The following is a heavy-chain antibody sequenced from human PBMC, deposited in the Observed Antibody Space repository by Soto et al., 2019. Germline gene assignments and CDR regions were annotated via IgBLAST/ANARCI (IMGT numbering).Heavy chain of an antibody. D-gene: IGHD3-3*01. V-gene: IGHV4-59*01. J-gene: IGHJ6*02. Sequence: SETLSLTCTVSGGSISSYYWSWIRQPPGKGLEWIGYIYYSGSTNYNPSLKSRVTISVDTSKNQFSLKLSSVTAADTAVYYCARDRDDFWSGYPGRYYGMDVWGQGTTVTVSS. CDR1: GGSISSYY. CDR2: IYYSGST. CDR3: ARDRDDFWSGYPGRYYGMDV.